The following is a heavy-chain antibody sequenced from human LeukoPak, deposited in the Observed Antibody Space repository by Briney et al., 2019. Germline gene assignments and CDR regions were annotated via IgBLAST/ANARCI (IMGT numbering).Heavy chain of an antibody. CDR3: ATLVGATLNWFDP. J-gene: IGHJ5*02. CDR1: GYTLTELS. D-gene: IGHD1-26*01. CDR2: FDPEDGET. V-gene: IGHV1-24*01. Sequence: ASVTVSCTVSGYTLTELSMHWVRQAPGKGLEWMGGFDPEDGETIYAQKFQGRVTMTEDTSTDTAYMELSSLRSEDTAVYYCATLVGATLNWFDPWGQGTLVTVSS.